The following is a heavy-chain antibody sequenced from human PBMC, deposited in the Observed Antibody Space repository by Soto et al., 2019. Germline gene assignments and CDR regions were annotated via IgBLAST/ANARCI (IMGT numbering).Heavy chain of an antibody. Sequence: GASVKVSCKTSGYTFANYGIHWVRQAPGQRLEWMGWINAGNGGTKYSENFQGRVTITRDTSASTVYLGLSSLSSEDTASYYCARESPPADYWGQGTLVTVSS. CDR2: INAGNGGT. CDR1: GYTFANYG. J-gene: IGHJ4*02. V-gene: IGHV1-3*01. CDR3: ARESPPADY.